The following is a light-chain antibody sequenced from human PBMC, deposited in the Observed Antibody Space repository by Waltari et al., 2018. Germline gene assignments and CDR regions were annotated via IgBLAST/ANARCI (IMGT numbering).Light chain of an antibody. CDR2: GTS. CDR1: QSVSSTF. CDR3: QQYDSSPSIYT. Sequence: IVLTQSPGTLYLSPGERATLSCRASQSVSSTFLAWYQQRPGQAPRLLIYGTSNRATGIPDRFSGSGSGTDFTLTISRLEPEDFAVYYCQQYDSSPSIYTFGPGTKVDVK. V-gene: IGKV3-20*01. J-gene: IGKJ3*01.